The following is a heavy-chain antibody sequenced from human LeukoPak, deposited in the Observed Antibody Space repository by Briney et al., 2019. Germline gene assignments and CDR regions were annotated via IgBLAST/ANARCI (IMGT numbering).Heavy chain of an antibody. CDR1: GVSISSGGYY. CDR3: ARDYSSGWYSDAFDI. V-gene: IGHV4-30-2*01. J-gene: IGHJ3*02. Sequence: KTSETLSLTCIVSGVSISSGGYYWSWIRQPPGKGLEWIGYIYHSGSTYYNPSLKSRVTISVDRSKNQFSLKLSSVTAADTAVYYCARDYSSGWYSDAFDIWGQGTMVTVSS. CDR2: IYHSGST. D-gene: IGHD6-19*01.